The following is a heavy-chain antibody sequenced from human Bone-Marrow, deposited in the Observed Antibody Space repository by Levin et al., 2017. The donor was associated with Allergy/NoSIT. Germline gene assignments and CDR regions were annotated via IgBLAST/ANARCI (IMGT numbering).Heavy chain of an antibody. Sequence: GESLKISCKASGYTFTSYDINWVRQATGQGLEWMGWMNPNSGNTGYAQKFQGRVTMTRNTSISTAYMELSSLRSEDTAVYYCARGRGGYGDYDRDNWFDPWGQGTLVTVSS. V-gene: IGHV1-8*01. CDR2: MNPNSGNT. D-gene: IGHD4-17*01. CDR3: ARGRGGYGDYDRDNWFDP. CDR1: GYTFTSYD. J-gene: IGHJ5*02.